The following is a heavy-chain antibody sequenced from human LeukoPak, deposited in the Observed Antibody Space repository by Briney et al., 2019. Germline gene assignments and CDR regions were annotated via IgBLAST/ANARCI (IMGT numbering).Heavy chain of an antibody. V-gene: IGHV1-69*13. D-gene: IGHD5-18*01. CDR1: GGTFSSYA. Sequence: SVKVSCKASGGTFSSYAISWVRQAPGQGLEWMGGIIPIFGTANYAQKFQGRVTITADESTSTAYMELSSLRSEDTAVYYCARVGGIQLWNNYYFDYWGQGTLVTVSS. J-gene: IGHJ4*02. CDR2: IIPIFGTA. CDR3: ARVGGIQLWNNYYFDY.